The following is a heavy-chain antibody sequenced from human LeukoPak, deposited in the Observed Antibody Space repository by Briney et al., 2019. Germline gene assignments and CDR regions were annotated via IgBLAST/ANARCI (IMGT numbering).Heavy chain of an antibody. V-gene: IGHV1-2*02. CDR2: INPNSGGT. J-gene: IGHJ5*02. Sequence: ASVKVSCKASGYTFTSYGISWVRQAPGQGLEWMGWINPNSGGTNYAQKFQGRVTMTRDTSISTAYMELSRLRSDDTAVYYCARGRRIAAAGGSWFDPWGQGTLVTVSS. CDR3: ARGRRIAAAGGSWFDP. D-gene: IGHD6-13*01. CDR1: GYTFTSYG.